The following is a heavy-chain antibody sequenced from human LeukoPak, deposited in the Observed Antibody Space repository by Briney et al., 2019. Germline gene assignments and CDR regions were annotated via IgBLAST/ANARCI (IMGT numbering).Heavy chain of an antibody. CDR1: GFTFTSYW. Sequence: GGSLRLSCVASGFTFTSYWMSWVRQAPGKCLEFVANINQDAGTTNYVDSVKGRFTISRDNAENSLYLQMSSLRAEDTALYYCARDPGWSSFDIWGQGIMVTVSS. J-gene: IGHJ3*02. CDR2: INQDAGTT. D-gene: IGHD2-15*01. CDR3: ARDPGWSSFDI. V-gene: IGHV3-7*01.